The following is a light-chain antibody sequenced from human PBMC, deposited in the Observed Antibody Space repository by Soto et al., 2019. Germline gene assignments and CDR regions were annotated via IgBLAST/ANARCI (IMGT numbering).Light chain of an antibody. V-gene: IGKV1-39*01. CDR1: ESISTH. CDR2: DAS. J-gene: IGKJ2*01. Sequence: DIQVTQSPSSLSASVGDRVTITCRASESISTHLSWYQQKPGKAPKFLIYDASTLQSGVPSRFSGSGSGSDFTLTISSVQPDDFATYYCQQSYSVPPTFGQGTRLEIK. CDR3: QQSYSVPPT.